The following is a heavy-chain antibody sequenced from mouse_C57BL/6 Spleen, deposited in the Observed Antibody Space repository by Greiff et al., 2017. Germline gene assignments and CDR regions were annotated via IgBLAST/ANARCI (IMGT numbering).Heavy chain of an antibody. CDR2: ISYDGSN. CDR3: ARGAVVAEDWYFDV. Sequence: ESGPGLVKPSQSLSLTCSVTGYSITSGYYWNWIRQFPGNKLEWMGYISYDGSNNYNPSLKNRISITRDTSKNQFFLKLNSVTTEDTATYYCARGAVVAEDWYFDVWGTGTTVTVSS. D-gene: IGHD1-1*01. J-gene: IGHJ1*03. CDR1: GYSITSGYY. V-gene: IGHV3-6*01.